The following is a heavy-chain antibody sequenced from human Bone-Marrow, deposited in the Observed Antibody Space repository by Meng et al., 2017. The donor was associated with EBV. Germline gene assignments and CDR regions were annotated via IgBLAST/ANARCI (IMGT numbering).Heavy chain of an antibody. V-gene: IGHV1-3*01. CDR1: GYTFTSTSFA. CDR3: ARGQHDYAFDY. CDR2: INAGNGNT. Sequence: VQVVHSGAEVKKTGASVKVSCRASGYTFTSTSFAIHWVRQAPGQRLEWMGWINAGNGNTKYSQNYQGRVTITRDTSATTVHMELRSLRSEDTAVYYCARGQHDYAFDYWGQGTLVTVSS. J-gene: IGHJ4*02. D-gene: IGHD4-17*01.